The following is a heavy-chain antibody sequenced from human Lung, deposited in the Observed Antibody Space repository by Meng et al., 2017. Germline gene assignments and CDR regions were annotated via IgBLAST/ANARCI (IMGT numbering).Heavy chain of an antibody. CDR1: GYTFTTYG. J-gene: IGHJ4*02. V-gene: IGHV1-18*01. CDR3: ARDRQWLFDY. D-gene: IGHD6-19*01. Sequence: QVHLGQSGLEVKKPGASVKVSCKASGYTFTTYGISWLRQAPGQGLEWMGWIDPGNGNRDFAEKFQDRLTMSNDTSSSTVYMELTRLTSDDTAVYYCARDRQWLFDYWGQGALVTVSS. CDR2: IDPGNGNR.